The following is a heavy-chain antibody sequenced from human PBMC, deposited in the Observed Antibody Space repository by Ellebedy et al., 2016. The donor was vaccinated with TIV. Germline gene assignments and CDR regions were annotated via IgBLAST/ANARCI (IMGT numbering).Heavy chain of an antibody. CDR3: TYNPDSSGYYWGTEYFQH. D-gene: IGHD3-22*01. CDR1: GFTFGDYA. V-gene: IGHV3-49*03. CDR2: IRSKAYGGTT. J-gene: IGHJ1*01. Sequence: PGGSLRLSCTASGFTFGDYAMSWFRQAPGKGLEWVGFIRSKAYGGTTEYAASVKGRFTISRDDSKSIAYLQMNSLKTEDTAVYYCTYNPDSSGYYWGTEYFQHWGQGTLVTVSS.